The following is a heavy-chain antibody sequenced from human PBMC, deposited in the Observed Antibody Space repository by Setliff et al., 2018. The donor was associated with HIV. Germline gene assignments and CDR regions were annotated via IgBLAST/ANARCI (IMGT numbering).Heavy chain of an antibody. V-gene: IGHV1-69*13. Sequence: SVKVSCKASGGTFSSYTISWVRQAPGQGLEWMGGIIPIFGTTNYAQKFQGRVTITADESTSTAYMELSSLRSEDTAVYYCARGWGLWFGQLSILPLDPWGQGTLVTVSS. CDR1: GGTFSSYT. J-gene: IGHJ5*02. CDR3: ARGWGLWFGQLSILPLDP. D-gene: IGHD3-10*01. CDR2: IIPIFGTT.